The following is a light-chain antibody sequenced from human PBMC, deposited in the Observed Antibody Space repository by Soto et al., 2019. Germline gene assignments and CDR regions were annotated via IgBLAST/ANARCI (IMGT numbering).Light chain of an antibody. V-gene: IGKV1-39*01. CDR3: QQSYSTPRT. J-gene: IGKJ1*01. Sequence: DIQMTQSPSSLSASVGDRVTITCRASQSIVTFLNWYQQKPGKAPNLLIYAASNLQSGVPSRFSGSGYWTDVTLTITSLQPEDSATYYGQQSYSTPRTFGQGTKVEIK. CDR1: QSIVTF. CDR2: AAS.